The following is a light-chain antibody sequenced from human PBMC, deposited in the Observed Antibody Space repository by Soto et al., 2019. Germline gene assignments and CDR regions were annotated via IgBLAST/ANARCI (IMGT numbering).Light chain of an antibody. CDR1: QSVSSSY. J-gene: IGKJ1*01. CDR2: GAS. Sequence: EIVLTQSPGTLSLSPGERATLSCRASQSVSSSYLAWYQQKPGQAPRLLIYGASSRATGIPDRFSGSGSGTDFTLTISRLEPEDFAVYYCQQYGSSLFRWRFGQGTKVEIK. V-gene: IGKV3-20*01. CDR3: QQYGSSLFRWR.